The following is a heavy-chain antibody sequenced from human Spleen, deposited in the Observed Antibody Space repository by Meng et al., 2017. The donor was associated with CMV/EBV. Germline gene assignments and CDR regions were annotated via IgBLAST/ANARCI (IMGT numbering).Heavy chain of an antibody. J-gene: IGHJ4*02. D-gene: IGHD1-26*01. CDR1: GYVFSSYG. CDR3: AREAGSRRFDY. CDR2: ISTYNGKT. V-gene: IGHV1-18*01. Sequence: CKASGYVFSSYGISWVRQAPGQGREWMGWISTYNGKTNYEQKLQGRVTMTRDTSTNTAYMDLRSLRSDDTAVYYCAREAGSRRFDYWGQGTLVTVSS.